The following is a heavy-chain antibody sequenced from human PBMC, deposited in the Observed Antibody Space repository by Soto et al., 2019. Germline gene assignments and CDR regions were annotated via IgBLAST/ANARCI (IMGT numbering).Heavy chain of an antibody. CDR1: GCSISSYY. CDR3: GRGAQVNTFDY. Sequence: SETLSLTCTVSGCSISSYYWSWIRQPPGKGLEWIGYIYYSGSTNYNPSLKSRVTISVDTSKNQFSLKLSSVTAADTAVYYCGRGAQVNTFDYWGQGTLVTVSS. D-gene: IGHD5-18*01. CDR2: IYYSGST. V-gene: IGHV4-59*01. J-gene: IGHJ4*02.